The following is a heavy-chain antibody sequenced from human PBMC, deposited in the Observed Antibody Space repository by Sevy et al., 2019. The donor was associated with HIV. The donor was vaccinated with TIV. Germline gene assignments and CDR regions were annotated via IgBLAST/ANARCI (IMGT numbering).Heavy chain of an antibody. CDR3: ATSPDYYDSSRAAFDI. D-gene: IGHD3-22*01. Sequence: ASVKASCKVSGYTLTELSIHWVRQAPGKGLEWMGGFDPEDGQTIYAQKFQGRVTMTEDTSTDTAYMELSSLRSEDTAVYYCATSPDYYDSSRAAFDIWGQGTMVTVSS. CDR2: FDPEDGQT. CDR1: GYTLTELS. J-gene: IGHJ3*02. V-gene: IGHV1-24*01.